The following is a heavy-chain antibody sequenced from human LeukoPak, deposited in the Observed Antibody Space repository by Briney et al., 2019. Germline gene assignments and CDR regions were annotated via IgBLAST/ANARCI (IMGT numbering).Heavy chain of an antibody. CDR3: ARDEMATSSSVDY. V-gene: IGHV1-46*01. J-gene: IGHJ4*02. D-gene: IGHD5-24*01. Sequence: PGGSLRLSCAASGYTFTSYYMHWVRQAPGQGLEWMGIINPSGGSTSYAQKFQGRVTMTRDTSTSTVYMELSSLRSEDTAVYYCARDEMATSSSVDYWGQGTLVTVSS. CDR1: GYTFTSYY. CDR2: INPSGGST.